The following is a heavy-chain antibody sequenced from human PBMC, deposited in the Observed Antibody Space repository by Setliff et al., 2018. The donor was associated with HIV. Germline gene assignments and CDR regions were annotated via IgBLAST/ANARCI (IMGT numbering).Heavy chain of an antibody. D-gene: IGHD3-10*01. J-gene: IGHJ4*02. CDR1: GGTFSSYG. V-gene: IGHV1-69*13. CDR3: ARSEVRGVMTHYFDY. Sequence: SVKVSCKAFGGTFSSYGIVWFRQAPGQGLEWMGGIVPIDGRPSYAQKFQDRVTITADESTSTAYMELRSLRSEDTALYYCARSEVRGVMTHYFDYWGQGTLVTVLL. CDR2: IVPIDGRP.